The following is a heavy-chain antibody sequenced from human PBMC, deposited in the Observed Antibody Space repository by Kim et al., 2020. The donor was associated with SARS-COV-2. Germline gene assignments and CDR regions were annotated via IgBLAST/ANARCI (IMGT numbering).Heavy chain of an antibody. CDR3: ARSMIVGGVHYYGMDV. V-gene: IGHV6-1*01. CDR2: TYYRSKWYN. CDR1: GDSVSSNSAA. D-gene: IGHD3-22*01. J-gene: IGHJ6*02. Sequence: SQTLSLTCAISGDSVSSNSAAWNWIRQSPSRGLEWLGRTYYRSKWYNDYAVSVKSRITINPDTSKNQFSLQLNSVTPEDTAVYYCARSMIVGGVHYYGMDVWGQGTTVTVSS.